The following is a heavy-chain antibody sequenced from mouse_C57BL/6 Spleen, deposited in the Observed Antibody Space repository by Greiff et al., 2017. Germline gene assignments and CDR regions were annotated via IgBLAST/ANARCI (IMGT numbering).Heavy chain of an antibody. Sequence: QVQLQQPGAELVRPGASVKLSCKASGYTFTSYWMHWVKQRPGQGLEWIGKLHPNSGSTNYNEKFQSKATLTVAKSSSTAYMQLSSLTSEDSAVYYCARRGNDLDYWGQGTTLTVSS. CDR3: ARRGNDLDY. D-gene: IGHD2-2*01. V-gene: IGHV1-64*01. CDR1: GYTFTSYW. CDR2: LHPNSGST. J-gene: IGHJ2*01.